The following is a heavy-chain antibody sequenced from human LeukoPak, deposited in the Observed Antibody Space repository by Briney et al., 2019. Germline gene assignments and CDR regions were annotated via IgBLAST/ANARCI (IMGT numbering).Heavy chain of an antibody. V-gene: IGHV3-48*03. J-gene: IGHJ4*02. Sequence: GGSLRLSCAASGFTFSNYEMNWVRQALGKGLEWLAYISGIGTTMYYADSVKGRFTISRDNAKNSLFLQMNSLAAEDTAVYYCARTIPGGYWGQGTLVTVSS. D-gene: IGHD3-3*01. CDR3: ARTIPGGY. CDR1: GFTFSNYE. CDR2: ISGIGTTM.